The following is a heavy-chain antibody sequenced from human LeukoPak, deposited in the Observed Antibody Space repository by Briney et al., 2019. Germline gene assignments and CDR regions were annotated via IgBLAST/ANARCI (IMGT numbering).Heavy chain of an antibody. CDR1: GGTFSSYA. D-gene: IGHD1/OR15-1a*01. CDR3: ARDLYGQQRDY. J-gene: IGHJ4*02. CDR2: IIPIFGTA. Sequence: SVKVSCKASGGTFSSYAISWVRQAPGQGLEWMGGIIPIFGTANYAQKFQGRVTITADKSTSTAYMELSSLRSDDTAVYYCARDLYGQQRDYWGQGTLVTVSS. V-gene: IGHV1-69*06.